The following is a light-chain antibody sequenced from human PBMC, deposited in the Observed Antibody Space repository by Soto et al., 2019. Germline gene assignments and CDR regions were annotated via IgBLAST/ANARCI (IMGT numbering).Light chain of an antibody. CDR1: QDISKY. Sequence: DIQITQSPSSLSASVGDRVTITCQASQDISKYLNWYEQKPGKAPKLLISDASNLETGVPSRFSGSGSGTDFTFSISRLQPEDIATYYCQQYHNPPLTFGHGTRLEIK. CDR2: DAS. J-gene: IGKJ5*01. V-gene: IGKV1-33*01. CDR3: QQYHNPPLT.